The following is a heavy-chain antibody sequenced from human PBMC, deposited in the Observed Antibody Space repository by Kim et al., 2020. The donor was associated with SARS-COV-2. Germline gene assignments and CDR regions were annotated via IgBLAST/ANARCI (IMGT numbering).Heavy chain of an antibody. CDR1: GFTFSSYS. CDR3: ASLEWLPRYGMDV. V-gene: IGHV3-21*01. D-gene: IGHD6-19*01. CDR2: ISSSSSYI. J-gene: IGHJ6*02. Sequence: GGSLRLSCAASGFTFSSYSMNWVRQAPGKGLEWVSSISSSSSYIYYADSVKGRFTISRDNAKNSLYLQMNSLRAEDTAVYYCASLEWLPRYGMDVWGQGTTVTVSS.